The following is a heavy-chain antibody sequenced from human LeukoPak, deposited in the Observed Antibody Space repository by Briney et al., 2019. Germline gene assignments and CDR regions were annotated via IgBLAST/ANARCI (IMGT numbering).Heavy chain of an antibody. J-gene: IGHJ5*02. CDR1: GGSFSGYY. Sequence: SETLSLTCAVYGGSFSGYYWSWIRQPPGKGLEWIGEINHSGSTNCNPSLKSRVTISVDTSKNQFSLKLSSVTAADTAVYYCARGSDGGLWFDPWGQGTLVTVSS. D-gene: IGHD3-10*01. CDR2: INHSGST. CDR3: ARGSDGGLWFDP. V-gene: IGHV4-34*01.